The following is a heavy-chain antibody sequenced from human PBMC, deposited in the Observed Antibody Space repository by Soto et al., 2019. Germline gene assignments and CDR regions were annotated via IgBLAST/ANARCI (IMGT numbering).Heavy chain of an antibody. CDR2: IRSKACGGTT. D-gene: IGHD3-10*01. J-gene: IGHJ6*02. V-gene: IGHV3-49*03. Sequence: PGGSLRLSCTASGFTFGDYAMSWFRQAPGKGLEWVGFIRSKACGGTTEYAASVKGRFTISRDDSKSIAYLQMNSLKTEDTAVYYCTRDSGLGYGYYYYGMDVWGQGTTVTVSS. CDR3: TRDSGLGYGYYYYGMDV. CDR1: GFTFGDYA.